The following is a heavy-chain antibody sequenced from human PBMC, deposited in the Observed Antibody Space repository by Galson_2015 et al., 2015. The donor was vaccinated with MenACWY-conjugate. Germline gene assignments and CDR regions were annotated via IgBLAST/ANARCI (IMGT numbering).Heavy chain of an antibody. CDR2: IRSDGSSA. J-gene: IGHJ6*02. CDR3: ARELSVDSSGRSAYFYGMDV. Sequence: SLRLSCAASRFTFSTYCMHWVRQAPGKGLVWVSRIRSDGSSANYADSVKGRFTISRDNAKMKLYLQMNTLRAEDTAVYYCARELSVDSSGRSAYFYGMDVWGQGTPVTVSS. D-gene: IGHD6-19*01. CDR1: RFTFSTYC. V-gene: IGHV3-74*01.